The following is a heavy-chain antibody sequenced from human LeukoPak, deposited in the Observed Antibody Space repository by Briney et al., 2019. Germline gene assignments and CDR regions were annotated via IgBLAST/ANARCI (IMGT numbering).Heavy chain of an antibody. D-gene: IGHD5-18*01. CDR3: ARGRKYTSGYRVTKLGSGYSDY. CDR2: IYYSGTT. J-gene: IGHJ4*02. Sequence: ASETLSLTCTVSGGSISSYYWNWIRQPPGKGLEWIGYIYYSGTTNYNPSLKSRVSMSVDTSKNQFSLKLSSVTAADTAVYYCARGRKYTSGYRVTKLGSGYSDYWGQGTLVTVSS. CDR1: GGSISSYY. V-gene: IGHV4-59*01.